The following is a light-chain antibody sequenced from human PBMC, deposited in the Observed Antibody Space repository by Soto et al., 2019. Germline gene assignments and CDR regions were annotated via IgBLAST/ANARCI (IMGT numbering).Light chain of an antibody. CDR1: QSVSSY. Sequence: EIVLTQSPATLSLSPGERATLSCRASQSVSSYLAWYQRKPGQAPRLLIYDASNRATGIPARFSGSGSGIDFTLTISSLEPEDFAVYYCQQRSNWLFTFGPGTKVDIK. CDR2: DAS. V-gene: IGKV3-11*01. CDR3: QQRSNWLFT. J-gene: IGKJ3*01.